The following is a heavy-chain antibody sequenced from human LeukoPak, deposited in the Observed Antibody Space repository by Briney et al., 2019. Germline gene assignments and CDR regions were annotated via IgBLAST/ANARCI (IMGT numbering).Heavy chain of an antibody. D-gene: IGHD6-19*01. Sequence: SETLCLTCAASGVSISNYYLNWIRQPPGKGPEWIGYMSNSGHTNYNPSLKSRVSISVDASRNQFSLDLSSVTAADTAVYFCARGAGTYFVFDYWGQGTLVTVSS. CDR3: ARGAGTYFVFDY. J-gene: IGHJ4*02. V-gene: IGHV4-59*01. CDR1: GVSISNYY. CDR2: MSNSGHT.